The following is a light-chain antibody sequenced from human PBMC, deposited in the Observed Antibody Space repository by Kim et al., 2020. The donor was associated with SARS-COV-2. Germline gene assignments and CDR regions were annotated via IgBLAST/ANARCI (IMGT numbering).Light chain of an antibody. J-gene: IGLJ3*02. CDR3: HVWDSSSDHPV. Sequence: APGKTASIPCGGENIGSKSVHWYQQKPGQAPVLVIYHDSDRPSGIPERFSGSNSGNTATLTIRRVEAGDEADYYCHVWDSSSDHPVFGGGTQLTVL. CDR2: HDS. V-gene: IGLV3-21*04. CDR1: NIGSKS.